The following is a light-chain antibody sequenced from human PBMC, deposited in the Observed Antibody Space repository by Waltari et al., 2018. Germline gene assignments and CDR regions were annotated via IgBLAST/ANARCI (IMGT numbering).Light chain of an antibody. Sequence: QSALTQPASVSGYPGQSITISCTGSSNVGSYTFVSWYQHHPGKAPKVLICEDTERPSVVSHRLSATKSGESAYLTSSGLQAEDEADYYCCSYSRTSVIFGRGTKVTVL. CDR2: EDT. J-gene: IGLJ2*01. V-gene: IGLV2-23*01. CDR1: SNVGSYTF. CDR3: CSYSRTSVI.